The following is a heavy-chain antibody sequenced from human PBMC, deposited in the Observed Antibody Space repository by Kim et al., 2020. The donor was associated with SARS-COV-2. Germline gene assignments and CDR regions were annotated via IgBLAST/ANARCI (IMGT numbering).Heavy chain of an antibody. J-gene: IGHJ4*02. CDR3: ARVPSHLYKGAEYYFDY. CDR2: ISAYNGNT. V-gene: IGHV1-18*01. CDR1: GYTFTSYG. Sequence: ASVKVSCKASGYTFTSYGISWVRQAPGQGLEWMGWISAYNGNTNYAQKLQGRVTMTTDTSTSTAYMELRSLRSDDTAVYYCARVPSHLYKGAEYYFDYWGQGTLVTVSS. D-gene: IGHD3-16*02.